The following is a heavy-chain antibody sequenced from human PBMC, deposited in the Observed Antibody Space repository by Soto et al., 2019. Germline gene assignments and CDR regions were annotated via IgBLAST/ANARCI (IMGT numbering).Heavy chain of an antibody. V-gene: IGHV1-18*01. CDR2: ISAYNGNT. J-gene: IGHJ6*02. Sequence: ASVKVSCKASGYTFTSYGISWVRQAPGQGLEWMGWISAYNGNTNYAQKLQGRVTMTTDTSTSTAYMELRSLRSDDTAVYYCARDVTMVRGVIRSDYYYYGMDVWGQGTTVTVSS. CDR1: GYTFTSYG. D-gene: IGHD3-10*01. CDR3: ARDVTMVRGVIRSDYYYYGMDV.